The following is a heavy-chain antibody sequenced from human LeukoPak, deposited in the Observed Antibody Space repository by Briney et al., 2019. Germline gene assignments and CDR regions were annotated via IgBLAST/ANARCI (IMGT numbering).Heavy chain of an antibody. J-gene: IGHJ6*04. CDR2: FDPEDGET. Sequence: ASVKVSCTVSGYTLTELSMHWVRQAPGKGLEWMGDFDPEDGETLYAQKFQGRVTMTEDTSTDTAYMELSSLRSEDTAVYYCATADASVVRGVISGMDVWGKGTTVTVSS. CDR1: GYTLTELS. V-gene: IGHV1-24*01. CDR3: ATADASVVRGVISGMDV. D-gene: IGHD3-10*01.